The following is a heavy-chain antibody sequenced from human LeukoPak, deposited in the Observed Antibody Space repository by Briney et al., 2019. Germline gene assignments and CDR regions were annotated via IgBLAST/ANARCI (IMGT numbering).Heavy chain of an antibody. V-gene: IGHV4-34*01. CDR1: GGSFRAYF. J-gene: IGHJ3*02. Sequence: SETLSLTCTVHGGSFRAYFWSWIRQAPGKGLEWIGEVNHSGDTNYNPSLKNRVTISVDTSKNQFSLKLTSVTAADTAVYYCARELYCSGGSCHSRDAFDIWGQGTMVTVSS. D-gene: IGHD2-15*01. CDR3: ARELYCSGGSCHSRDAFDI. CDR2: VNHSGDT.